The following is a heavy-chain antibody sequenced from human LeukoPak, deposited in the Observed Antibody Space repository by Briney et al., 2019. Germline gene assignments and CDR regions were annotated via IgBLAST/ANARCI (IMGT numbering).Heavy chain of an antibody. CDR2: IYSGGST. J-gene: IGHJ6*02. CDR3: ARQFTYYYGMDV. CDR1: GFTFSSYS. V-gene: IGHV3-66*04. Sequence: PGGSLRLSCAASGFTFSSYSMSWVRQAPGKGLEWVSIIYSGGSTYYADSVKGRFTISRDNSKNTLYLQMNSLRAEDTAVYYCARQFTYYYGMDVWGQGTTVTVSS.